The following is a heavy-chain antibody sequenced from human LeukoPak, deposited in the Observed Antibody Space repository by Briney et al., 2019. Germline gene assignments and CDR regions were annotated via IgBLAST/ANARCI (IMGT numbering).Heavy chain of an antibody. V-gene: IGHV4-34*01. Sequence: SETLSLTCAVYGGSFSGYYWSWIRQPPGKGLEWIGKINHSGSTNYNPSLKSRVTISVDTSKNQFSLKLSSVTAADTAVYYCARGPFIVGATDYYYGMDVWGQGTTVTVSS. CDR2: INHSGST. CDR3: ARGPFIVGATDYYYGMDV. J-gene: IGHJ6*02. D-gene: IGHD1-26*01. CDR1: GGSFSGYY.